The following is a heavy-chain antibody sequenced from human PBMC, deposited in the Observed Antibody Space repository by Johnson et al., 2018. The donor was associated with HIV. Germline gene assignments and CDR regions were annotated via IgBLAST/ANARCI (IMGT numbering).Heavy chain of an antibody. CDR2: IISERDGGTT. J-gene: IGHJ3*02. CDR3: AKGDYFDTRAAFDI. D-gene: IGHD3-22*01. CDR1: GFNFNHAW. V-gene: IGHV3-15*01. Sequence: VQLVESGGGLVKPGKSLRLSCEASGFNFNHAWMSWVRQAPGKGLEWVGRIISERDGGTTDYSAPVKDRFTISRDDSTNTLYLQMNSLRGEDTAVYYCAKGDYFDTRAAFDIWGQGTVVIVSS.